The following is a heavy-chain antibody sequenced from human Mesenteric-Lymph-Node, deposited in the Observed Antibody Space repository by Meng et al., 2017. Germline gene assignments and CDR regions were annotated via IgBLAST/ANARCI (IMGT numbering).Heavy chain of an antibody. V-gene: IGHV4-4*07. CDR1: GDSISSYY. Sequence: SETLSLTCSVSGDSISSYYWSWIRQPAGKGLEWIGRMFTSGSTNYNPSLKSRVTMSVDMSKNQVFLRLTSVTAADTGVYYCGKGGWLANWGQGTLVTVSS. J-gene: IGHJ4*02. CDR3: GKGGWLAN. CDR2: MFTSGST. D-gene: IGHD6-19*01.